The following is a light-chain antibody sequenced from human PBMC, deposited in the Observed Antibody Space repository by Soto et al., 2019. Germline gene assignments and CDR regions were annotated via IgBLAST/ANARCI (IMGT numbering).Light chain of an antibody. CDR1: QSLVYSDGNAY. V-gene: IGKV2-30*01. CDR3: MQGTHWPPT. CDR2: KAS. Sequence: EVVMTQSPLSLPVTLGQPASISCRSSQSLVYSDGNAYLNWFQQRPGQSPRRLIYKASTRDSGGPDRFRGSESGTDFKLQINRVEAVDVGISYCMQGTHWPPTFGRGTRVQIK. J-gene: IGKJ1*01.